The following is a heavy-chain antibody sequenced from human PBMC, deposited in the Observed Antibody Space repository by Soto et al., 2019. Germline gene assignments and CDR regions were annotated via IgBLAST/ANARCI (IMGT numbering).Heavy chain of an antibody. Sequence: EVQLVESGGGLVQPGGSLRLSCEASGFTFRNYDMHWVRQGTGKGLEWVSGISAAGDPDYADSVEGRFTISRENAQDSFFLQMNSLRVGDTAVYYCARTDRYGYGLDVWGQGTPVIVSS. CDR2: ISAAGDP. V-gene: IGHV3-13*05. J-gene: IGHJ6*02. D-gene: IGHD1-1*01. CDR3: ARTDRYGYGLDV. CDR1: GFTFRNYD.